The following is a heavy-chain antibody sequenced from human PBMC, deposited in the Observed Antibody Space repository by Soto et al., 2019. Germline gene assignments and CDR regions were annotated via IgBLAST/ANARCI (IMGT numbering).Heavy chain of an antibody. CDR1: GGSISSYTYY. V-gene: IGHV4-39*01. Sequence: QLQLQESGPGLVKPSETLSLTCTVSGGSISSYTYYWGWIRQPPGKGLECIGSIYYNGDTYYNPSLKSRVSISVETYKNQFSLKLNSVPAADTAIYYCARRGKWELVFDYWGQGTLVTVSS. CDR3: ARRGKWELVFDY. D-gene: IGHD1-26*01. CDR2: IYYNGDT. J-gene: IGHJ4*02.